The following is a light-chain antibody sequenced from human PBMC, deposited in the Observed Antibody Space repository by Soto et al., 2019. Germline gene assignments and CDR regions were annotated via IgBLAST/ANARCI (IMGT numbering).Light chain of an antibody. V-gene: IGKV3-15*01. J-gene: IGKJ4*01. CDR2: DAS. CDR3: QQYDNWPPLT. CDR1: QSVSTQ. Sequence: EIVMTQSPATLSVSPGERATLSCRASQSVSTQLAWYQHKPGQAPGLLIYDASTRATGIPARFSGSGSGTEFTLTISSLQSGDFAVYYCQQYDNWPPLTFGGGTKVEIK.